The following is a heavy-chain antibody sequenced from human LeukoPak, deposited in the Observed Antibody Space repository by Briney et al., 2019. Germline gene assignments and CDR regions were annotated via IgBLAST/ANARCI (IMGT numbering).Heavy chain of an antibody. D-gene: IGHD6-13*01. J-gene: IGHJ5*02. V-gene: IGHV1-2*02. Sequence: ASMKVSCKASGYTFTGYYMHWVRQAPGQGLEWMGWINPNSGGTNYAQKFQGRVTMTRDTSISTAYMELSRLRSDDTAVYYCASAAYSSSSWSPSNWFDPWGQGTLVTVSS. CDR1: GYTFTGYY. CDR2: INPNSGGT. CDR3: ASAAYSSSSWSPSNWFDP.